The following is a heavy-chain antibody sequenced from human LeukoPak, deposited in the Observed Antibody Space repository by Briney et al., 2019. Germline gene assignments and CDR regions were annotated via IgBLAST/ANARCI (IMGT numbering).Heavy chain of an antibody. CDR3: ARELSSGYYYSGYFDL. CDR2: IYYSGST. V-gene: IGHV4-59*01. D-gene: IGHD3-22*01. Sequence: PSETLSLTCTVSGGSISSYYWSWVRQPPGKGLEWVGYIYYSGSTNYNPSLKSRVTISVDTSKNQFSLKLSSVTAADTAVYYCARELSSGYYYSGYFDLWGHGTLVTVSS. J-gene: IGHJ2*01. CDR1: GGSISSYY.